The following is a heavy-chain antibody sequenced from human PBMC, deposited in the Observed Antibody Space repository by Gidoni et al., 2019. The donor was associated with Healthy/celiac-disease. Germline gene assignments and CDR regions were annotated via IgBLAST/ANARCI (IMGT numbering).Heavy chain of an antibody. CDR1: GFTFSSYS. J-gene: IGHJ5*02. V-gene: IGHV3-21*01. CDR2: ISSSSSYI. D-gene: IGHD3-10*01. Sequence: EVQLVESGGGLVKPGGSLRLSCAASGFTFSSYSRNWVRQAPGRGLAWVSSISSSSSYIYYADSVKGRFTISRDNAKNSLYLQMNSLRAEDTAVYYCARDSYYGSGSYLPNWFDPWGQGTLVTVSS. CDR3: ARDSYYGSGSYLPNWFDP.